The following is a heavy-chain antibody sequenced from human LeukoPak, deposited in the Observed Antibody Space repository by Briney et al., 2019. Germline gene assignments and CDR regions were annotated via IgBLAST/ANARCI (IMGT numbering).Heavy chain of an antibody. CDR2: INHSGST. J-gene: IGHJ6*02. D-gene: IGHD3-22*01. CDR3: ARGRIQYYYDSSGYYYRPWDYYGMDV. V-gene: IGHV4-34*01. Sequence: PSETLSLTCAVYGGSFSGYYWSWIRQPPGKGLEWIEEINHSGSTNYNPSLKSRVTISVDTSKNQFSLKLSSVTAADTAVYYCARGRIQYYYDSSGYYYRPWDYYGMDVWGQGTTVTVSS. CDR1: GGSFSGYY.